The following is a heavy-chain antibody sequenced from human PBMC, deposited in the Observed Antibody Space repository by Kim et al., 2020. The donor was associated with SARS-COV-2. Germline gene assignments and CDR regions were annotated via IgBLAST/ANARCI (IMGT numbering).Heavy chain of an antibody. Sequence: GGSLRLSCAASGFTFSNAWMSWVRQAPGKGLEWVGRIKSKTDGGTTDYAAPVKGRFTISRDDSKNTLYLQMNSLKTEDTAVYYCTTWGRRGSLVPHYWGQGTLVTVSS. CDR1: GFTFSNAW. CDR3: TTWGRRGSLVPHY. CDR2: IKSKTDGGTT. D-gene: IGHD1-26*01. V-gene: IGHV3-15*01. J-gene: IGHJ4*02.